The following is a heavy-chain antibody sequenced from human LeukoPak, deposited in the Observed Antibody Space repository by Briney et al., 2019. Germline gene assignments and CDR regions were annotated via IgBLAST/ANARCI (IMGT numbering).Heavy chain of an antibody. D-gene: IGHD6-6*01. CDR2: ISYSGST. Sequence: SETLSLTCTVSGGSITSGIYYWTWIRQHPGKGLEWVGYISYSGSTYYNPSLKGRVTISVDTSKNQFSLNLASVTAADTAVYYCARDFEYSSSSGLFDIWGPGTMVTVSS. J-gene: IGHJ3*02. CDR3: ARDFEYSSSSGLFDI. CDR1: GGSITSGIYY. V-gene: IGHV4-31*03.